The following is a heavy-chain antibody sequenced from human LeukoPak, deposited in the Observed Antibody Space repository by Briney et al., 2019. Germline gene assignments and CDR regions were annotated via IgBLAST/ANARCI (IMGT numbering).Heavy chain of an antibody. Sequence: ASVKVSCKASGGSFRNSAFVWVRQAPGQGLDWMGGIIPVFGTPNYAVNFQDRVTISADESTNTAYLDLSSLRSEDTAVYFCAILGDGRIGMGLLGSFDYWGQGTLVIVSP. CDR1: GGSFRNSA. D-gene: IGHD2/OR15-2a*01. J-gene: IGHJ4*02. CDR3: AILGDGRIGMGLLGSFDY. V-gene: IGHV1-69*13. CDR2: IIPVFGTP.